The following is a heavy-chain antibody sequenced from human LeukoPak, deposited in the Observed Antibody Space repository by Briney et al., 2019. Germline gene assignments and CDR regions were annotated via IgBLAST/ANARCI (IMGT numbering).Heavy chain of an antibody. Sequence: ASVKVSCKASGYTFTSYGISWVRQAPGQGLEWMGWISAYNGNTNYAQKLQGRVTMTTDTSTSTAYVELRSLRADDTAVYYCARGVPHYDILTGDYRYYYMDVWGKGTTVTVSS. D-gene: IGHD3-9*01. J-gene: IGHJ6*03. CDR3: ARGVPHYDILTGDYRYYYMDV. CDR2: ISAYNGNT. V-gene: IGHV1-18*01. CDR1: GYTFTSYG.